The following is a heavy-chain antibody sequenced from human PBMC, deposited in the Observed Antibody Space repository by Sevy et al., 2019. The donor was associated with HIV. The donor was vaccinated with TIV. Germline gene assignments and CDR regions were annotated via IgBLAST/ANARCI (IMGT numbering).Heavy chain of an antibody. V-gene: IGHV3-7*01. Sequence: GGSLRLSCAASGFTFSSYWMTWVRQAPGKGLEWVANVNQDGSEKDYVDSVKGRFTISRDNAKNSLHLQVNSLRVEDTAVYYCARDPLSTLFDASDIWGQGTMVTVSS. J-gene: IGHJ3*02. CDR1: GFTFSSYW. CDR2: VNQDGSEK. CDR3: ARDPLSTLFDASDI. D-gene: IGHD2-15*01.